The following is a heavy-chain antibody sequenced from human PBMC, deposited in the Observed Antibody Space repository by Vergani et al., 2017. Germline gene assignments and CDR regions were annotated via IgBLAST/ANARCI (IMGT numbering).Heavy chain of an antibody. CDR3: ARSGGGYYFDY. CDR1: GGSISSGSYY. D-gene: IGHD3-16*01. V-gene: IGHV4-61*02. Sequence: QVQLQESGPGLVKPSQTLSLTCTVSGGSISSGSYYWSWIRQPAGKGLEWIGRIYTSGSTNYNPSLKSRVTISVDTSKNQFSLKLSSVTAADTAVYYCARSGGGYYFDYWGQGTLVTVSS. J-gene: IGHJ4*02. CDR2: IYTSGST.